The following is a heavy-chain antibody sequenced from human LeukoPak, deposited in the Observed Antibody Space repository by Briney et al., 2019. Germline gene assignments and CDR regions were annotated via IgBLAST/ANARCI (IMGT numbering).Heavy chain of an antibody. Sequence: KSSETLSLTCTVSGGSISSYYWSWIRQPPGKGLERIGYIYYSGSTNYNPSLKSRVTISVDTSKNQFSLKLSSVTAADTAVYYCARDHYYGSGSYSNWFDPWGQGTLVTVSS. CDR3: ARDHYYGSGSYSNWFDP. V-gene: IGHV4-59*01. CDR1: GGSISSYY. D-gene: IGHD3-10*01. J-gene: IGHJ5*02. CDR2: IYYSGST.